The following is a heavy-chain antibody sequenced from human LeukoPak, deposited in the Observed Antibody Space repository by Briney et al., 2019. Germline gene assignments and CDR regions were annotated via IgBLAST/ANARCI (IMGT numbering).Heavy chain of an antibody. CDR2: IYHSGST. J-gene: IGHJ6*02. D-gene: IGHD3-10*01. V-gene: IGHV4-4*02. CDR1: GGSISSSSW. Sequence: PSETLSLTCAVSGGSISSSSWWSWVRQPPGKGLEWIGEIYHSGSTNYNPSLKSRVTISLDKSKNQFSLRLTSVTAADTAVYYCAKDITMVRGVATYDMDVWGQGTTVTVSS. CDR3: AKDITMVRGVATYDMDV.